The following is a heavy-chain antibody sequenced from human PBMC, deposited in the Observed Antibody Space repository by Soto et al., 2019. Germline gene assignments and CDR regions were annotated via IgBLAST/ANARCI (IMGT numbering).Heavy chain of an antibody. CDR3: ARSPRSSPYFDY. J-gene: IGHJ4*02. Sequence: GESLTSDVRCSGYTFSHFWIAWVRHLPGKGLEWMGIIYPGDHETRYSPSFHGKVTISADKSINTAYLQWSSLEASDSAFYYCARSPRSSPYFDYWGQGALFPVSS. V-gene: IGHV5-51*01. CDR2: IYPGDHET. CDR1: GYTFSHFW. D-gene: IGHD6-13*01.